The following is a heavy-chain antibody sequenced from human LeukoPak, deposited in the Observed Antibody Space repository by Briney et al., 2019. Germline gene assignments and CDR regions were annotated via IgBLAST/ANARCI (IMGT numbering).Heavy chain of an antibody. Sequence: PGGSLRFSCAASGFTFSSYRMTWVRQAPGKGLEWVANIEQDGNEKYYVDSVKGRFTISRDNVKNSLYLQMNSLRAEDTAVYYCARDPLFREDGEYWGQGTLVTVSS. CDR2: IEQDGNEK. V-gene: IGHV3-7*01. CDR3: ARDPLFREDGEY. D-gene: IGHD5-24*01. CDR1: GFTFSSYR. J-gene: IGHJ4*02.